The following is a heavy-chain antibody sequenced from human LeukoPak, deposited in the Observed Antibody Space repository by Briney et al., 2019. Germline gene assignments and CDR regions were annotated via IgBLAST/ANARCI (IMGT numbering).Heavy chain of an antibody. Sequence: GESLKISCRGSGYTFTNYWIGWVRQMPGKGLEWMGIIYPGDSDTKYSPSFQGQVTVSADKSISTAYLQWSSLKASDTAMYYCARTSLMVRGVISVFAFDIWGQGTMVTVSS. CDR3: ARTSLMVRGVISVFAFDI. V-gene: IGHV5-51*01. J-gene: IGHJ3*02. CDR1: GYTFTNYW. D-gene: IGHD3-10*01. CDR2: IYPGDSDT.